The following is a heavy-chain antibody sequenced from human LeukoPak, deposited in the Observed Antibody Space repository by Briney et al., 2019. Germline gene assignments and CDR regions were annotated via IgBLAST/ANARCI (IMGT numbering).Heavy chain of an antibody. V-gene: IGHV3-66*01. J-gene: IGHJ4*02. D-gene: IGHD2-2*01. Sequence: GGSLRLSCAASGFTVSSHYMSWVRQAPGKGLEWVSVIYKDGSTYYAEFVKGRFTISRDSSKNTLFLQMISLRAEDTAVYYCAREGVRDCSSTSCYHDWGQGTLVTVSS. CDR3: AREGVRDCSSTSCYHD. CDR2: IYKDGST. CDR1: GFTVSSHY.